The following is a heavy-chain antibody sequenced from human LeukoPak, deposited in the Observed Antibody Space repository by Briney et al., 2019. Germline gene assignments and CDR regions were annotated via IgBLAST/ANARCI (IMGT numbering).Heavy chain of an antibody. J-gene: IGHJ4*02. CDR2: ISGSGGST. Sequence: GGSLRLSCAASGFTFSSYAMSWVRQAPGKGLEWVSVISGSGGSTYYADSVKGRFTISRDNSKNTLYLQMNSLRAEDTAVYYCAKGIAAAGTRPPRYFDYWGQGTLVTVSS. V-gene: IGHV3-23*01. CDR3: AKGIAAAGTRPPRYFDY. CDR1: GFTFSSYA. D-gene: IGHD6-13*01.